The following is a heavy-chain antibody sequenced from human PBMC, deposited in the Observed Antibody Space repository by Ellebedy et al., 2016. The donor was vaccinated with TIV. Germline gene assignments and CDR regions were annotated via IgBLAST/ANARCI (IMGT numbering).Heavy chain of an antibody. J-gene: IGHJ6*02. D-gene: IGHD2-21*02. Sequence: ASVKVSCXVSGYTLTEVTIHWVRQALGKGLEWMGGIDPEDGKTIYAQKFQGRVTMTEDTFTDTAYLELSSLRSEDSAVYYCGTGDWTFLGMDVWGPGTTVTVSS. CDR1: GYTLTEVT. CDR3: GTGDWTFLGMDV. CDR2: IDPEDGKT. V-gene: IGHV1-24*01.